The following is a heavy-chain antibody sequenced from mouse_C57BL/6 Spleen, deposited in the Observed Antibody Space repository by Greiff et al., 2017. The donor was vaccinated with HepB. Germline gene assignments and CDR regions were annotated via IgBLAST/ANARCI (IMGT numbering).Heavy chain of an antibody. CDR2: IYPGDGDT. D-gene: IGHD1-1*01. J-gene: IGHJ3*01. Sequence: QVQLQQSGPELVKPGASVKISCKASGYAFSSSWMNWVKQRPGKGLEWIGRIYPGDGDTNYNGKFKGKATLTADKSSSTAYMQLSSLTSEDSAVYFCARHYGTWFAYWGQGTLVTVSA. V-gene: IGHV1-82*01. CDR3: ARHYGTWFAY. CDR1: GYAFSSSW.